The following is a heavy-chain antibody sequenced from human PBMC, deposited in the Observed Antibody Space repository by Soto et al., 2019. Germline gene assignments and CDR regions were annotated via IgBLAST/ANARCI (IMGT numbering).Heavy chain of an antibody. CDR2: IYYTGST. CDR1: GGSISSGGNY. J-gene: IGHJ6*01. V-gene: IGHV4-31*03. CDR3: ARAQLRSSFYGMDV. D-gene: IGHD1-1*01. Sequence: HVQLQESGPGLVKPSQTLSLICTVSGGSISSGGNYWSWIRQHPGKGLEWIGYIYYTGSTYYNPSLECRNTIAAGTSKNQLSLNLRYMTAADTAMYHCARAQLRSSFYGMDVWGQGTTVTVSS.